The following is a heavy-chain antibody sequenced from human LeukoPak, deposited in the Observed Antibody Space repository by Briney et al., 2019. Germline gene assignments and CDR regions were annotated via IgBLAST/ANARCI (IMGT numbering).Heavy chain of an antibody. Sequence: PSETLSLTCSVSAGSISTYYWSRIRQPPGKGLEWIGYISYSGTTNYNPSLKSRVTLSVDTSQNQLSLRLTSMTAADMAVYYCARHATGYDPFDFWGQGTLVIVSS. CDR3: ARHATGYDPFDF. CDR2: ISYSGTT. CDR1: AGSISTYY. J-gene: IGHJ4*02. V-gene: IGHV4-59*08. D-gene: IGHD5-12*01.